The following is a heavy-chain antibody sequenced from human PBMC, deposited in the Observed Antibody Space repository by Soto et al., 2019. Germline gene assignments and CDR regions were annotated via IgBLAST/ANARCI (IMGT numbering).Heavy chain of an antibody. J-gene: IGHJ6*02. CDR3: TTGITMILGHYGMDV. D-gene: IGHD3-22*01. V-gene: IGHV3-15*07. CDR2: IKSKTDGGTT. CDR1: GFTFSNAW. Sequence: PGGSLRLSCAASGFTFSNAWMNWVRQAPGKGLEWVGRIKSKTDGGTTDYAAPVKGRFTISRDDSKNTLYLQMNSLKTEDTAVYYCTTGITMILGHYGMDVWGQGTTVTVSS.